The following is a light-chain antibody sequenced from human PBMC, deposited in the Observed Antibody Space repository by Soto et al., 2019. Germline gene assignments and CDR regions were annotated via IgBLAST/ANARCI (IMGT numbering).Light chain of an antibody. CDR3: QQYNSYWT. Sequence: DIQMPQSPSTLSASVGDRVTITCRASQSLSTRLAWYQQKPGKAPKLLIYDASSLESGVPSRFSGSGSGTEFTLTISSLQPGDVATYYCQQYNSYWTYGQGTKVEIK. CDR2: DAS. V-gene: IGKV1-5*01. CDR1: QSLSTR. J-gene: IGKJ1*01.